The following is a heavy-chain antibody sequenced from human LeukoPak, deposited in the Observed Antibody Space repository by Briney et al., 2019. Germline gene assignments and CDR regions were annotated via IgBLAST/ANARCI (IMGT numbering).Heavy chain of an antibody. CDR1: GFTFSSYS. D-gene: IGHD3-10*01. V-gene: IGHV3-21*01. CDR3: ARDLMVRGRFGFDP. Sequence: GGSLRLSCAASGFTFSSYSMNWVRQAPGKGLKCVSAISSSSSYIYYADSVKGRFTISRDNAKNSLYLQMNSLRAEDTAVYYCARDLMVRGRFGFDPWGQGTLVTVSS. J-gene: IGHJ5*02. CDR2: ISSSSSYI.